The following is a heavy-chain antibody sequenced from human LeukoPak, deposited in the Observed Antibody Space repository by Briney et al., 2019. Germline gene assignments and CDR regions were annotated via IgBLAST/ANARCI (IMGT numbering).Heavy chain of an antibody. V-gene: IGHV3-74*01. Sequence: GGSLRLSCGASGFAYSSFCMSWVRQAPGEGLVWVSRINSDGSSTSYADSVKGRFTISRDNAKNTLYLQMNSLRAEDTAVYFCAKIRGNWGFSFDIWGRGTMVTVSS. CDR1: GFAYSSFC. CDR2: INSDGSST. CDR3: AKIRGNWGFSFDI. D-gene: IGHD7-27*01. J-gene: IGHJ3*02.